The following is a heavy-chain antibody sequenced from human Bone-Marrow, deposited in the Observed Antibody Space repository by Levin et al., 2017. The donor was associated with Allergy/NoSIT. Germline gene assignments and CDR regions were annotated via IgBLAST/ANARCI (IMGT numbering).Heavy chain of an antibody. V-gene: IGHV3-30*18. CDR1: GFTFSSYG. CDR3: AKNEGLESLGGSFFDY. D-gene: IGHD1-26*01. CDR2: ISYDGSNK. J-gene: IGHJ4*02. Sequence: GGSLRLSCAASGFTFSSYGMHWVRQAPGKGLEWVAVISYDGSNKYYADSVKGRFTISRDNSKNTLYLQMNSLRAEDTAVYYCAKNEGLESLGGSFFDYWGQGTLVTVSS.